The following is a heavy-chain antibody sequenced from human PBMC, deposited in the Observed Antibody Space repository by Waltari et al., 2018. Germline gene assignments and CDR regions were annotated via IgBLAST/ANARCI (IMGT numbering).Heavy chain of an antibody. Sequence: QVQLVQSGAEVKKPGSSVKVSYKASGGTFRSYSIRWVRQAPGQGLEWMGGIIPIFGTANYAQKFQGRVTITADESTSTAYMELSSLRSEDTAVYYCARDRQLERRSDAFDIWGQGTMVTVSS. CDR1: GGTFRSYS. CDR3: ARDRQLERRSDAFDI. J-gene: IGHJ3*02. D-gene: IGHD1-1*01. CDR2: IIPIFGTA. V-gene: IGHV1-69*13.